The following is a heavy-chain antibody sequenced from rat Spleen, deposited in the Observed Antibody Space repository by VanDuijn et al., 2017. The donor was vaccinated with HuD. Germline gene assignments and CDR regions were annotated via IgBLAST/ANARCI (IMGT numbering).Heavy chain of an antibody. J-gene: IGHJ3*01. CDR3: TRLEPGYNSNWFAY. CDR1: GFTFNKYW. CDR2: ISNTGGNI. D-gene: IGHD1-4*01. V-gene: IGHV5-31*01. Sequence: EVQLVESGGGLVQPGRSLKLSCVASGFTFNKYWMTWIRQAPGKGLEWLASISNTGGNIYYLDSVKGRFTISRDNAKSTLYLQMNSLRSEDTATYYCTRLEPGYNSNWFAYWGQGTLVTVSS.